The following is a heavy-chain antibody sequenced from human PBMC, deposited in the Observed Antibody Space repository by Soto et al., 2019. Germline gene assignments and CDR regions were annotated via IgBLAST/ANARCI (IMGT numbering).Heavy chain of an antibody. D-gene: IGHD3-9*01. Sequence: GGSPRISCAASGLTFCSYGMHWVRQAPGKGLEWVAVIWYDGSNKYYADSVKGRFTISRDNSKNTLYLQMNSLRAEDTAVYYCARARNYDILTGYYKHDAFDIWGQGTMVTVSS. CDR2: IWYDGSNK. J-gene: IGHJ3*02. V-gene: IGHV3-33*01. CDR1: GLTFCSYG. CDR3: ARARNYDILTGYYKHDAFDI.